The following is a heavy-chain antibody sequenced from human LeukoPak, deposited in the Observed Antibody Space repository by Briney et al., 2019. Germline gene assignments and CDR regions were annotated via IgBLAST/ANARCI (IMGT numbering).Heavy chain of an antibody. CDR2: FDPEDGET. CDR1: GYTLTELS. CDR3: ATGAGVSVVTAIEYFQH. J-gene: IGHJ1*01. D-gene: IGHD2-21*02. Sequence: ASVKVSCKVSGYTLTELSMHWVRQAPGKGLEWMGGFDPEDGETIYAQKFQGRVTMTEDTSTGTAYMELSSLRSEDTAVYYCATGAGVSVVTAIEYFQHWGQGTLVTVSS. V-gene: IGHV1-24*01.